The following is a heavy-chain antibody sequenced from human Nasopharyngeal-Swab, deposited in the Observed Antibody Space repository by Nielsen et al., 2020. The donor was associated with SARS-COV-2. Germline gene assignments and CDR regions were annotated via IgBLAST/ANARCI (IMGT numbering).Heavy chain of an antibody. CDR1: GGSLSSNYW. D-gene: IGHD3-10*01. J-gene: IGHJ4*02. CDR3: ARAVRLYYYGSGSFHD. Sequence: SETLSLTCAVSGGSLSSNYWCSGLRQPPGKGRGWIGKINHHGNINYNPSLKSRVTISVDQSKNHFSLTLDSVTGADMTVYYCARAVRLYYYGSGSFHDWGQGALVTVYS. V-gene: IGHV4-4*02. CDR2: INHHGNI.